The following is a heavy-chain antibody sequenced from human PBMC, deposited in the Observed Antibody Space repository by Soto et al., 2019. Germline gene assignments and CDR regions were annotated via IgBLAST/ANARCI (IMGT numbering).Heavy chain of an antibody. CDR1: GFTFSSYG. J-gene: IGHJ6*02. Sequence: QVQLVESGGGVVQPGRSLRLSCAASGFTFSSYGMHWVRQAPGKGLEWVAVIWYDGSNKYYADSVKGRFTISRDNSKNTLYLQMNSVRAEDTAVYYCARVFYGMDVWGQGTTVTVSS. V-gene: IGHV3-33*01. CDR2: IWYDGSNK. CDR3: ARVFYGMDV.